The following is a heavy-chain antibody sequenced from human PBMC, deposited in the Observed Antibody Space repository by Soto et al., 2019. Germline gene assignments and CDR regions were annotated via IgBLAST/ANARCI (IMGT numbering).Heavy chain of an antibody. D-gene: IGHD2-21*02. J-gene: IGHJ6*02. CDR1: GGSISSYY. CDR2: INHSGST. CDR3: ASWTADYYGMDV. V-gene: IGHV4-34*01. Sequence: LETLSLTCTVSGGSISSYYWSWIRQPPGKGLEWIGEINHSGSTNYNPSLKSRVTISVDTSKNQFSLKLSSVTAADTAVYYCASWTADYYGMDVWGQGTTVTVSS.